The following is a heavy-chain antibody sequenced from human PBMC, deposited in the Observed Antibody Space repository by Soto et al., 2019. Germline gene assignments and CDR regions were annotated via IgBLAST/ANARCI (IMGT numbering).Heavy chain of an antibody. J-gene: IGHJ6*02. CDR3: ASQTVTSKFYYYYGMDV. CDR2: IIPIFGTA. D-gene: IGHD4-4*01. CDR1: GGTFSSYA. V-gene: IGHV1-69*06. Sequence: GASVKVSCKASGGTFSSYAISWVRQAPVQGLEWMGGIIPIFGTANYAQKFQGRVTITADKSTSTAYMELSSLRSEDTAVYYCASQTVTSKFYYYYGMDVWGQGTTVTVSS.